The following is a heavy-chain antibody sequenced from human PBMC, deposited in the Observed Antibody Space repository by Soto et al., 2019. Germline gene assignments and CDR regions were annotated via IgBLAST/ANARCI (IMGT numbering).Heavy chain of an antibody. CDR2: IYYSGST. CDR1: GGSISSSSYY. D-gene: IGHD6-13*01. J-gene: IGHJ6*02. CDR3: ASIAAAGTYYYYGMDV. Sequence: SETLSLTCTVSGGSISSSSYYWGWIRQPPGKGLEWIGSIYYSGSTYYNPSLKSRVTISVDTSKNQFSLKLSSVTAADTAVYYCASIAAAGTYYYYGMDVWGQGTTVTVSS. V-gene: IGHV4-39*01.